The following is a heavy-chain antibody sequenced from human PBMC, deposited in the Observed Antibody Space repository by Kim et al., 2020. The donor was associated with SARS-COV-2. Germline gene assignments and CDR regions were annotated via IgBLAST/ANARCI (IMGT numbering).Heavy chain of an antibody. CDR3: ARDQGWLRLDFYGMDV. Sequence: DSVKGRFTISRDDSKNTVHVQMNNLRPEDTAVYYCARDQGWLRLDFYGMDVWGQGTTVTVSS. D-gene: IGHD5-12*01. J-gene: IGHJ6*02. V-gene: IGHV3-30*01.